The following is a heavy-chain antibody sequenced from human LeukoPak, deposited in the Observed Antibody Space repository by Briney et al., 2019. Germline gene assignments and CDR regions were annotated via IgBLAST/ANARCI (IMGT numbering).Heavy chain of an antibody. CDR1: GGYISTNSYY. CDR2: MYYSGTT. D-gene: IGHD2-15*01. J-gene: IGHJ4*02. Sequence: SETLSLTCTVSGGYISTNSYYWGWVRQPPGKGLEWLGSMYYSGTTYYNPSLKSRVTISVDTSRNQFSLKLSSLTAADTAVYYCAVTATPGHYFDYWGQGSLVTVSS. CDR3: AVTATPGHYFDY. V-gene: IGHV4-39*01.